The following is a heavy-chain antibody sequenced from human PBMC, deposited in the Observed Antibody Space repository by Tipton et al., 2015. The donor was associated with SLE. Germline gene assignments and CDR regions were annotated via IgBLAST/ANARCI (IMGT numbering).Heavy chain of an antibody. D-gene: IGHD7-27*01. CDR3: TRDETGDPD. J-gene: IGHJ3*01. CDR1: GFTFGDYA. V-gene: IGHV3-49*04. CDR2: IRSKAYGGTT. Sequence: SLRLSCTASGFTFGDYAMSWVRQAPGKGLEGVGFIRSKAYGGTTEYAASVKGRFTISRDDSKSIAYLQMNSLKTEDTAVYYCTRDETGDPDWGQGTMVTVSS.